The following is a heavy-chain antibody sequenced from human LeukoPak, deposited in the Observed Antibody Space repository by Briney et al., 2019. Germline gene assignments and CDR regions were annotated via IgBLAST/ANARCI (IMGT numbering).Heavy chain of an antibody. V-gene: IGHV3-30*18. Sequence: GGSLRLSCAASGFTFSSYGMHWVRQAPGKGLEWVAVISYDGSNKYYADSVKGRFTISRDNSKNTLYLQMNSLRAEDTALYYCAKSVGITIFGVVIPYFDYWGQGTLVTVSS. CDR1: GFTFSSYG. D-gene: IGHD3-3*01. J-gene: IGHJ4*02. CDR3: AKSVGITIFGVVIPYFDY. CDR2: ISYDGSNK.